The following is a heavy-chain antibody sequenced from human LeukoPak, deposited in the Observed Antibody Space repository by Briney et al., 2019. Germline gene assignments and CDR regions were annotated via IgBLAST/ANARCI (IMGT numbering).Heavy chain of an antibody. D-gene: IGHD3-10*01. CDR3: ARHSGGNYYGSPGLDWFGP. CDR1: GGSISRLSYY. Sequence: SETLSLTCTVSGGSISRLSYYWGWIRQPPGKGLEWIGSIYYSGGTYYNTSLKSRVTISVDTSKNQFSLKLSSVTAADTAVYFCARHSGGNYYGSPGLDWFGPWGQGTLVTVSS. CDR2: IYYSGGT. J-gene: IGHJ5*02. V-gene: IGHV4-39*01.